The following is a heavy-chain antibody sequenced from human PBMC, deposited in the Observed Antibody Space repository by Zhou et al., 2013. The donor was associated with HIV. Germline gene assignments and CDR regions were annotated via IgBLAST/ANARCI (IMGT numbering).Heavy chain of an antibody. J-gene: IGHJ6*02. Sequence: QVQLVQSGAQLKKPGSSVTVSCRPAGGTFSTYAFSWVRQVPGQGLEWIGGIIPISGTTDYAQKFKGRVTITADESTSTAYMQLNSLTSEDTAVYFCAGVRFAGHDYHYYYGLDLWGQGTTVIVS. D-gene: IGHD2-21*01. CDR1: GGTFSTYA. CDR2: IIPISGTT. V-gene: IGHV1-69*12. CDR3: AGVRFAGHDYHYYYGLDL.